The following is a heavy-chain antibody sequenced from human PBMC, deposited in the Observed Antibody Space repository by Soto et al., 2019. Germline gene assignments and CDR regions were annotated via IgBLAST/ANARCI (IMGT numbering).Heavy chain of an antibody. Sequence: QVQLVQSGAEVKKPGSSVKVSCKASGGTFRSYAISWVRQAPGQGLEWMGVIIPFFGTANYAQKFQGRVTITADESTSTAYMALSSLRSEDTAVYYCARDSRSPTSGPRMYYFDYWCQGTLVTVSS. J-gene: IGHJ4*02. CDR1: GGTFRSYA. CDR3: ARDSRSPTSGPRMYYFDY. D-gene: IGHD6-25*01. CDR2: IIPFFGTA. V-gene: IGHV1-69*01.